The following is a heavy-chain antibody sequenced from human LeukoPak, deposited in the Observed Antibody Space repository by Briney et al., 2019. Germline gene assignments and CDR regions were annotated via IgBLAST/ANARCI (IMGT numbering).Heavy chain of an antibody. CDR2: IYYSGST. J-gene: IGHJ4*02. CDR1: GGSISSSSYY. Sequence: SETLSLTCTVSGGSISSSSYYWGWIRQPPGKGLEWIGSIYYSGSTYYNPSLKSRVTISVDTSKNQFSLKLSSVTAADTAVYYCAAAARDTFDYWGQGTPVTVSS. CDR3: AAAARDTFDY. D-gene: IGHD6-13*01. V-gene: IGHV4-39*01.